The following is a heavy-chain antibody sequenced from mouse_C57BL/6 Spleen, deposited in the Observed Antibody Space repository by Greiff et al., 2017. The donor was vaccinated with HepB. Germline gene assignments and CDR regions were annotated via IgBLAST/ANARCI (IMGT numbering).Heavy chain of an antibody. CDR2: INPYNGGT. J-gene: IGHJ4*01. CDR1: GYTFTDYY. D-gene: IGHD2-1*01. CDR3: ARQNLLNAMDY. V-gene: IGHV1-19*01. Sequence: VQLQQSGPVLVKPGASVKMSCKASGYTFTDYYMNWVKQSHGKSLEWIGVINPYNGGTSYNQKFKGKATLTVDKSSSTAYMELNSLTSEDSAVYYCARQNLLNAMDYWGQGTSVTVSS.